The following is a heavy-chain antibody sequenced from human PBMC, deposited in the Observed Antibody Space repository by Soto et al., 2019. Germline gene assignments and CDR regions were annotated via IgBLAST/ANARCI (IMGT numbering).Heavy chain of an antibody. J-gene: IGHJ6*02. CDR1: GFTFSSYE. V-gene: IGHV3-48*03. CDR3: ARDRCSGGSCYPHYYYGMDV. D-gene: IGHD2-15*01. CDR2: ISSSGSTI. Sequence: EVHLVESGGGLVQPGGSLRLSCAASGFTFSSYEMNWVRQAPGKGLEWVSYISSSGSTIYYADSVKGRFTISRDNAKNSLYLQMNSLRADDTVVYYCARDRCSGGSCYPHYYYGMDVWGQGTTVTVSS.